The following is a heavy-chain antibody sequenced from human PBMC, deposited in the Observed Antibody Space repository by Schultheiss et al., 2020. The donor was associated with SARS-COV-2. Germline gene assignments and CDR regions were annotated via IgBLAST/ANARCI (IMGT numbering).Heavy chain of an antibody. CDR3: AKARIVGASAEYFQD. V-gene: IGHV3-30*02. Sequence: GESLKISCAASGFIFSNYGMHWVRQAPGKGLEWVGVIWFDGSVKFYVDSVKGRFTISRDNSKNTLYLQMNNLRVEDTAVYYCAKARIVGASAEYFQDWGQGTLVTVSS. J-gene: IGHJ1*01. D-gene: IGHD1-26*01. CDR2: IWFDGSVK. CDR1: GFIFSNYG.